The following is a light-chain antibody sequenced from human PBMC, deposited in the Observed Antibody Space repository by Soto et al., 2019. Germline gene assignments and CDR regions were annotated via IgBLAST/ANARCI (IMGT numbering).Light chain of an antibody. J-gene: IGLJ3*02. Sequence: QSVLTQPPSASGSPGQSVTISCTGTSSDVGGYNYVSWYQQHPGKAPKLMIYEVSERPSGVPDRFSGSKSGNTASLTVSGLQAEDEADYYCSSYAGSNNLVFGGGPKLTVL. CDR1: SSDVGGYNY. V-gene: IGLV2-8*01. CDR2: EVS. CDR3: SSYAGSNNLV.